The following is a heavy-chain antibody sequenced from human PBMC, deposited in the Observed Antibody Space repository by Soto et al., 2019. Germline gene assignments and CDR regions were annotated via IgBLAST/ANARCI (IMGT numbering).Heavy chain of an antibody. V-gene: IGHV4-31*03. Sequence: SETLSLTCTVSGGSIRSAGHYWSWIRQHPGKGLEWIGYINHSGTTFYNPSLKSRLTISVDTSENQFSLRSEDTAVYYCATPSMKDHYYYGMDVWGQGTTVTVSS. CDR1: GGSIRSAGHY. J-gene: IGHJ6*02. CDR2: INHSGTT. CDR3: ATPSMKDHYYYGMDV.